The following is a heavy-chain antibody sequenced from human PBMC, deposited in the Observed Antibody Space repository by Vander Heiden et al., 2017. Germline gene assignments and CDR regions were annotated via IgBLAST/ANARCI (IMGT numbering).Heavy chain of an antibody. CDR2: ISAYNGNT. CDR3: ARGGTSTGGGWFDP. CDR1: GFTFTNFG. J-gene: IGHJ5*02. Sequence: QVQLVQSGTEVKKPGASVRVSCKTFGFTFTNFGFTWVRQAPGQGLEWMGWISAYNGNTNYAQKFQGRVTMTTDTSTTILYMDLRSRRSDDTAVYYCARGGTSTGGGWFDPWGQGTQVIVSS. D-gene: IGHD3-10*01. V-gene: IGHV1-18*01.